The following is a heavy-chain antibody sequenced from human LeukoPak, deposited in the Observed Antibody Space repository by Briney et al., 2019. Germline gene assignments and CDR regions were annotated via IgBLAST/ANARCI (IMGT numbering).Heavy chain of an antibody. Sequence: ASVKVSCKASGYTFISYDINWVRQATGQGLEWMGWMNPNSGITGYAQKFQGRVSRTRNTSISTAYMELSSLKSEDTAVYYCARGLYYYDSNGRTPYDYWGQGTLVTVSS. CDR1: GYTFISYD. CDR2: MNPNSGIT. V-gene: IGHV1-8*01. CDR3: ARGLYYYDSNGRTPYDY. J-gene: IGHJ4*02. D-gene: IGHD3-22*01.